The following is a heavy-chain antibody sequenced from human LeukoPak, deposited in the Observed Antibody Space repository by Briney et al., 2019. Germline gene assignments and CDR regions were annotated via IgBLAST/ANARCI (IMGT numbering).Heavy chain of an antibody. Sequence: GASVKVSCKASGYTFTSYDIIWVRQAPGQGLEWMGWMNPNSGHTGYAQKFQGRVTMTRATSISTAYMELTSLTSEDSAVYYCARSIVGVRERNDYWGQGTLVTVSS. CDR3: ARSIVGVRERNDY. CDR2: MNPNSGHT. J-gene: IGHJ4*02. D-gene: IGHD1-26*01. CDR1: GYTFTSYD. V-gene: IGHV1-8*01.